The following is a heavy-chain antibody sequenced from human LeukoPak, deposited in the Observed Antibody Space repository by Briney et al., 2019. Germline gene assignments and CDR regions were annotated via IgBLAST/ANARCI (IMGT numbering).Heavy chain of an antibody. Sequence: SVKVSCEASGGTFSSYAISWVRQAPGQGLEWMGGIIPIFGTANYAQKFQGRVTITADESTSIAYMELSSLRSEDTAVYYCARANHGDYVANFDYWGQGTLVTVSS. CDR2: IIPIFGTA. D-gene: IGHD4-17*01. J-gene: IGHJ4*02. CDR3: ARANHGDYVANFDY. V-gene: IGHV1-69*01. CDR1: GGTFSSYA.